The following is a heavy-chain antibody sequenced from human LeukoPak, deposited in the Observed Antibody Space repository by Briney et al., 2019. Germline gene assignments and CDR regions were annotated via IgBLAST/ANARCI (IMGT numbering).Heavy chain of an antibody. CDR1: GYSFTSYW. J-gene: IGHJ5*02. Sequence: GESLKISCKGSGYSFTSYWIGWVRQMPGKGLEWMGIIYPGDSDTRYSPSFQVQVTISADKSISTAYLQWSSLKASDTAMYYCARLEPPYYYDSSGPNWFDPWGQGTLVTVSS. V-gene: IGHV5-51*01. CDR3: ARLEPPYYYDSSGPNWFDP. D-gene: IGHD3-22*01. CDR2: IYPGDSDT.